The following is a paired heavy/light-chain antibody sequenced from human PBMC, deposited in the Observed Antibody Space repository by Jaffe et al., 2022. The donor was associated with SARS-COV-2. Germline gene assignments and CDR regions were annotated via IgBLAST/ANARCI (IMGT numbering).Light chain of an antibody. J-gene: IGLJ2*01. CDR2: YYSDSDK. Sequence: QPVLTQPPSSSASPGESARLTCTLPSDINVGSYNIYWYQQKPGSPPRYLLYYYSDSDKGQGSGVPSRFSGSKDASANTGILLISGLQSEDEADYYCMIWPSMGVFGGGTKLTVL. CDR3: MIWPSMGV. V-gene: IGLV5-37*01. CDR1: SDINVGSYN.
Heavy chain of an antibody. CDR2: IFSNDEK. Sequence: QVTLKESGPVLVKPTETLTLTCTVSGFSLSNARMGVSWIRQPPGKALEWLAHIFSNDEKSYSTSLKSRLTISKDTSKSQVVLTMTNMDPVDTATYYCARIPESSGWYLPRYWYGMDVWGQGTTVTVSS. J-gene: IGHJ6*02. V-gene: IGHV2-26*01. CDR1: GFSLSNARMG. D-gene: IGHD6-19*01. CDR3: ARIPESSGWYLPRYWYGMDV.